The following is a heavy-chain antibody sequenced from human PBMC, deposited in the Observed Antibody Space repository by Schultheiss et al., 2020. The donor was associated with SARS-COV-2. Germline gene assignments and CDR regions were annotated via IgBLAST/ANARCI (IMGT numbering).Heavy chain of an antibody. J-gene: IGHJ6*02. CDR1: GYTFTGYY. V-gene: IGHV1-2*06. CDR3: ARGSREVGATFGAYYYAMDV. D-gene: IGHD1-26*01. CDR2: INPNSGGT. Sequence: ASVKVSCKASGYTFTGYYMHWVRQAPGQGLEWMGRINPNSGGTNYAQEFQGRVTMTRDTSITTAYMELRSLRSDDTAVYYCARGSREVGATFGAYYYAMDVWGQGTTVTVSS.